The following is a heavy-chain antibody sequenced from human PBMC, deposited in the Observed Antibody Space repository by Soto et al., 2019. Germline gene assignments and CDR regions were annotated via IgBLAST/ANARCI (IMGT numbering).Heavy chain of an antibody. CDR1: GGSISSSRYY. Sequence: PSETLSLTCTVSGGSISSSRYYWGWIRQPPGKGLEWIGSIYYSGSTYYNPSLKSRVTISVETSKNQFSLKLSSVTAEDTAVYYCVRIFGVVSDYYYYYLEVWGKGTTV. CDR3: VRIFGVVSDYYYYYLEV. CDR2: IYYSGST. J-gene: IGHJ6*03. D-gene: IGHD3-3*01. V-gene: IGHV4-39*01.